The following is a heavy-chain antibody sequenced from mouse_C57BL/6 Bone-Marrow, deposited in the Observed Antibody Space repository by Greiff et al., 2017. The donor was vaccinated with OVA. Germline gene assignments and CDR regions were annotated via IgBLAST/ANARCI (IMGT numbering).Heavy chain of an antibody. CDR1: GYTFTDYN. CDR2: INPNNGGT. V-gene: IGHV1-22*01. Sequence: EVQLVESGPELVKPGASVKMSCKASGYTFTDYNMHWVKQSHGKSLEWIGYINPNNGGTSYNQKFKGKATLTVNKSSSTAYMELRSLTSEDSAVYYRASGRLRRFDYWGQGTTLTVSS. J-gene: IGHJ2*01. CDR3: ASGRLRRFDY. D-gene: IGHD2-4*01.